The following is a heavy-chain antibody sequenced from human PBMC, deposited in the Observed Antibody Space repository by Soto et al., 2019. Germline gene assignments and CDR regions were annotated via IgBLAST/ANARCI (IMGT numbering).Heavy chain of an antibody. J-gene: IGHJ6*02. CDR1: VGSISSGDYY. CDR2: IYYSGST. D-gene: IGHD3-16*02. V-gene: IGHV4-30-4*01. CDR3: ARDSIMITFGGVIPSYYYYGMDV. Sequence: TLSLTSTVSVGSISSGDYYWSWIRQPPGKGLEWIGYIYYSGSTYYNPSLKSRVTISVDTSKNQFSLKLSSVTAADTAVYYCARDSIMITFGGVIPSYYYYGMDVWGQGATVTVSS.